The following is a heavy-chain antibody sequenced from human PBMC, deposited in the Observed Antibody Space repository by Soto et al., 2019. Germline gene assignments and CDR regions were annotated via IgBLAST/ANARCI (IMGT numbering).Heavy chain of an antibody. J-gene: IGHJ1*01. V-gene: IGHV3-53*01. CDR3: ASPGPYYYDSSGYYHRYFQH. CDR1: GFTVSSNY. CDR2: IYSGGST. D-gene: IGHD3-22*01. Sequence: GGSLRLSCAASGFTVSSNYMSWVRQAPGKGLEWVSVIYSGGSTYYADSVKGRFTISRDNSKNTLYLQMNSLRAEDTAVYYCASPGPYYYDSSGYYHRYFQHWGQGTLVTVSS.